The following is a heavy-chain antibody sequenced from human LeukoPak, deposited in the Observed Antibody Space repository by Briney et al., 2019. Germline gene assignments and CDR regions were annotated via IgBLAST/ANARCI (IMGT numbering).Heavy chain of an antibody. CDR1: GGSISSTNW. CDR3: AREGGFYRPLDY. Sequence: KASGTLSLTCGVSGGSISSTNWWTWVRQPPGKGLEWIGEVHLDGRTNYNPSLESRLTMSVDFSENHISLKLTSVTAADTAVYYCAREGGFYRPLDYSGQGTLVTVSS. J-gene: IGHJ4*02. D-gene: IGHD3-3*01. V-gene: IGHV4-4*02. CDR2: VHLDGRT.